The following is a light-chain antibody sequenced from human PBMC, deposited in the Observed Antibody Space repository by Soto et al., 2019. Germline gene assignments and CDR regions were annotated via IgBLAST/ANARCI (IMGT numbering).Light chain of an antibody. CDR2: GAS. V-gene: IGKV3-15*01. Sequence: EIVLTQSPGTLSLCPGERATLSCRPSQSVSSSYLAWYQQKPGQAPRLLIHGASTRATGVAARFSGSGSGTEFTLTISSLQSEDFAVYYCHQYNNWPRTFGPGTKVDI. CDR1: QSVSSSY. CDR3: HQYNNWPRT. J-gene: IGKJ3*01.